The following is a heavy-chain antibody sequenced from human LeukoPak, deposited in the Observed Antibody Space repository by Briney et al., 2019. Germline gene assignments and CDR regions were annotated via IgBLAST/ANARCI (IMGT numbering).Heavy chain of an antibody. CDR2: IYDSGST. CDR3: ARGSSPHPDCGGDCYSRPLDY. V-gene: IGHV4-59*12. CDR1: GGSISSYY. D-gene: IGHD2-21*02. J-gene: IGHJ4*02. Sequence: SETLSLTCTVSGGSISSYYWSWIRQPPGKGLEWIGYIYDSGSTNYNPSLKSRVTISVDTSKNQFSLKLSSVTAADTAVYYCARGSSPHPDCGGDCYSRPLDYWGQGTLVTVSS.